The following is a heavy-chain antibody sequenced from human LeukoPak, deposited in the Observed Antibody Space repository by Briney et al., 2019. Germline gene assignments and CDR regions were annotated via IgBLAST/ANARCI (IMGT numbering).Heavy chain of an antibody. D-gene: IGHD1-26*01. J-gene: IGHJ4*02. Sequence: GGSLRLSCAASGYTFSTYWMSWVRQAPGKGLEWVANIKQDGSDKYYVDSVKGRFTISKDNAKNSLHLQMNSLRAEDTAVYYCAREGHATFDQWGQGTLVTVSS. CDR2: IKQDGSDK. V-gene: IGHV3-7*01. CDR1: GYTFSTYW. CDR3: AREGHATFDQ.